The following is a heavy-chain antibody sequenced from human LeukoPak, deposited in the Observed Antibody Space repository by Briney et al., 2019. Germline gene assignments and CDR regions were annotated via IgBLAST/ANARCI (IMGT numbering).Heavy chain of an antibody. CDR1: GGSISGYY. CDR3: ARTNPSFDY. V-gene: IGHV4-59*08. J-gene: IGHJ4*02. CDR2: IFYSGST. Sequence: SETLSLTCTVSGGSISGYYWSWIRQPPGKGLEWIGYIFYSGSTNYDPSLKSRVTIPVDTSKNQVSLKLRSVTAADTAVYYCARTNPSFDYWGQGTLVTVSS.